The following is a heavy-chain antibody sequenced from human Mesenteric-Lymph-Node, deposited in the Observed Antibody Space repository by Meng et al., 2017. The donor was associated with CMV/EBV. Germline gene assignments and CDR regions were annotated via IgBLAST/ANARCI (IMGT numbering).Heavy chain of an antibody. J-gene: IGHJ4*02. Sequence: GGSLRLSCTVSGGSISSYYWSWIRQPPGKGLEWVSTIYHGGTTYYGDSVKGRFTISRDNSKNTLYLQMNSLSAADTAVYYCARAAVYGDYEYYFDYWGQGTLVTVSS. D-gene: IGHD4-17*01. CDR3: ARAAVYGDYEYYFDY. CDR1: GGSISSYY. V-gene: IGHV3-53*01. CDR2: IYHGGTT.